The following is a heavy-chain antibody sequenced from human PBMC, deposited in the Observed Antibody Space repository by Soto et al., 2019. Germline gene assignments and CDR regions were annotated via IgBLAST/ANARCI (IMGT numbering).Heavy chain of an antibody. Sequence: QITLKESGPTLVKPTQTLTLTCTFSGFSLSTSGVGVGWIRQPPGKALEWLALIYWDDDKRYSPSLTSRLTITKDTSKNQVVLTMTNTDPVDTATYYCAHRDGVFHYWGQGTLVTVSS. CDR3: AHRDGVFHY. CDR1: GFSLSTSGVG. D-gene: IGHD2-21*01. V-gene: IGHV2-5*02. J-gene: IGHJ4*02. CDR2: IYWDDDK.